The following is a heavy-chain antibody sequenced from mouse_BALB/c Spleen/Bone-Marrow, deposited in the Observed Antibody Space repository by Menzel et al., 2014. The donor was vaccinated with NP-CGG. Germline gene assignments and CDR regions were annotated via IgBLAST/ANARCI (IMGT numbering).Heavy chain of an antibody. Sequence: DVQLQESGGGLVKPGGSLKLSCAASGFTFSSYAMSWVRQTPEKRLEWVATISSGGSYTYYPDSVKGRFTISRDNAKNTLYLQMSSLRSEDTAMYYCARPPYYGSSEWYFDVWGAGTTATVSS. V-gene: IGHV5-9-3*01. CDR2: ISSGGSYT. J-gene: IGHJ1*01. CDR3: ARPPYYGSSEWYFDV. D-gene: IGHD1-1*01. CDR1: GFTFSSYA.